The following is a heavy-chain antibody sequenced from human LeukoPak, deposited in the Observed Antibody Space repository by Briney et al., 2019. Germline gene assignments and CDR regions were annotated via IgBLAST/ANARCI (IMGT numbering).Heavy chain of an antibody. J-gene: IGHJ4*02. Sequence: PGGSLRLSCAASGFTFSSYWMHWVRQAPGKGLVWVPRINSDGSSTSYADSVKGRFTISRDNAKNTLYLQMNSLRAEDTAVYYCARDEGGRCQYYFDYWGQGTLVTVSS. CDR2: INSDGSST. V-gene: IGHV3-74*01. CDR3: ARDEGGRCQYYFDY. D-gene: IGHD1-26*01. CDR1: GFTFSSYW.